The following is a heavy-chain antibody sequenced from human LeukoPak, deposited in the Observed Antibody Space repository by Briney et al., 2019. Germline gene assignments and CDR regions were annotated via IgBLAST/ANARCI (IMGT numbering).Heavy chain of an antibody. D-gene: IGHD2-2*01. CDR3: AKDGCSSTTCYSNS. CDR2: ISHTGSST. V-gene: IGHV3-23*01. J-gene: IGHJ5*02. Sequence: PGGSLRLSCAASGFTFSDYAMTWVRQAPGKGLGWVSVISHTGSSTYYADSVKGRFTISRDNSKNTLYLQMNSLRAEDTAVYHCAKDGCSSTTCYSNSWGQGTLVTVSS. CDR1: GFTFSDYA.